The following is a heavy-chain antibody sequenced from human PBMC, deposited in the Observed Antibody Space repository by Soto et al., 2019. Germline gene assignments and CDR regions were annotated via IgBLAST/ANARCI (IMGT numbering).Heavy chain of an antibody. CDR2: IYWSGDK. V-gene: IGHV2-5*01. D-gene: IGHD5-12*01. J-gene: IGHJ4*02. Sequence: QITLKESGPKLVKPTQTLTLTCAFSGFSLATYGVGVSWVRQYPGKALEWLALIYWSGDKRYSPSLKSRLTITKVTSGNQVVLIMTNLDPMDTAPYYCVHETRWLQMDSWGRGFPVPVSS. CDR3: VHETRWLQMDS. CDR1: GFSLATYGVG.